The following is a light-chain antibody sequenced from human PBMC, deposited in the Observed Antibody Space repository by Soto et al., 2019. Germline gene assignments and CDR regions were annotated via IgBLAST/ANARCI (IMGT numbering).Light chain of an antibody. CDR3: SSYTNINTRACV. Sequence: QSVLTQPPSASGTPGQRVTISCSGSSSNIGGNAVNWYQQLPGTTPKLLIYSNNQRPSGVPDRFSGSKSGTSASLAISGLQSEDEAEYYCSSYTNINTRACVFGTGTKLTVL. CDR1: SSNIGGNA. J-gene: IGLJ1*01. CDR2: SNN. V-gene: IGLV1-44*01.